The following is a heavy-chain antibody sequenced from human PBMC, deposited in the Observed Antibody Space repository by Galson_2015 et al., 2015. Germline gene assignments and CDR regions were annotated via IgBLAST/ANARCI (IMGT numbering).Heavy chain of an antibody. CDR1: GFTFSEYF. CDR3: ARVPTYYDVSF. J-gene: IGHJ1*01. CDR2: ISSSGTHT. D-gene: IGHD3-22*01. Sequence: LRLSCAASGFTFSEYFMSWIRQAPGKGLEWVSYISSSGTHTRYADSAEGRFTISRDNAKNSVFLQINNLRGEDTAVYYCARVPTYYDVSFWGQGTLVTVSA. V-gene: IGHV3-11*06.